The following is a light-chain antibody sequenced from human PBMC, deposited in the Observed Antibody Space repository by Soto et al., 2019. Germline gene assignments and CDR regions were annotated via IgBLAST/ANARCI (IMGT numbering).Light chain of an antibody. Sequence: ASVGDRVTITCRASQRISTWLAWYQQKPGKAPKLLIYKASSLESGVPSRFSGSGSGTEFTLTISSLQPDDFATYYCQQYINRWTFGQGTKVDNK. CDR2: KAS. V-gene: IGKV1-5*03. CDR3: QQYINRWT. J-gene: IGKJ1*01. CDR1: QRISTW.